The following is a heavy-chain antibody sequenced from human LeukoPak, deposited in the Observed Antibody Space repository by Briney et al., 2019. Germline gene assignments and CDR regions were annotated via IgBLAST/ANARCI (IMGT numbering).Heavy chain of an antibody. CDR3: ARDRKLGYCSGGSCRVFAY. V-gene: IGHV1-2*06. D-gene: IGHD2-15*01. J-gene: IGHJ4*02. Sequence: ASVKVSCKASGYTFTGYYMHWVRQAPGQGLEWMGRINPNSGGTNYAQKFQGRVTMTRDTSISTAYMELSSLRSDDTAVYYCARDRKLGYCSGGSCRVFAYWGQGTLVTVSA. CDR2: INPNSGGT. CDR1: GYTFTGYY.